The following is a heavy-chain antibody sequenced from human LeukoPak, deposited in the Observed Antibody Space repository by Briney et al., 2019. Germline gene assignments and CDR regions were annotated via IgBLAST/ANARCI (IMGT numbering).Heavy chain of an antibody. J-gene: IGHJ5*02. V-gene: IGHV4-39*01. CDR2: LYYSGST. Sequence: SETLSLTCSVSGDSITSTSYYWGWIRQPPGKGLEWIGSLYYSGSTYYNPSLKRRVTISVHTSKNQFSLKLTSVTAADTAVYYCARLTWGFWFDPWGQGTLVTVSS. CDR3: ARLTWGFWFDP. CDR1: GDSITSTSYY. D-gene: IGHD7-27*01.